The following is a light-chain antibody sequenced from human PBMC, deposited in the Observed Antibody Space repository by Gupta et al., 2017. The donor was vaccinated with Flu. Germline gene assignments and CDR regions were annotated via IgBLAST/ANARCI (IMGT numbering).Light chain of an antibody. V-gene: IGKV2-28*01. Sequence: DIVMTQSPLSLPVTPGEPASISCKSSQSLLHSNGYHYVDWYLQKPGQSPQLLIYMVSTRASGVPDRFSGSGSGTDFTLKISSVEADDVGVYYCMQGSQAPWTFGQGTKVEIK. CDR3: MQGSQAPWT. CDR2: MVS. J-gene: IGKJ1*01. CDR1: QSLLHSNGYHY.